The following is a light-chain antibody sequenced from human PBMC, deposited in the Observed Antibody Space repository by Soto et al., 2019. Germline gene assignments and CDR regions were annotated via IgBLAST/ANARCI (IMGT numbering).Light chain of an antibody. Sequence: EIVLTQSPGTLYLSPGERATLSCRASQSLSSNYLAWYQQKPGQAPRLLIYGASSRATGIPDRFSGSGSGTDFTLTISRLEPEDFVVYYCQQYGSFPYTFGQGTKLEIK. V-gene: IGKV3-20*01. CDR1: QSLSSNY. CDR2: GAS. CDR3: QQYGSFPYT. J-gene: IGKJ2*01.